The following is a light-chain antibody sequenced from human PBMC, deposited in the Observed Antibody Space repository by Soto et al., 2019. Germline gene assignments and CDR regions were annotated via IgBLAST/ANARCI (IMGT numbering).Light chain of an antibody. J-gene: IGKJ1*01. CDR1: QSISVW. CDR2: MAS. Sequence: DIQMTQSPSTLSASVGDRVTITCRASQSISVWLAWYQQKPGKAPKLLIYMASTLETGLPSRFSGSGSGTAFTLTISSLQPDDFATYYCQHYAGYSTFGQGTKVEIK. V-gene: IGKV1-5*03. CDR3: QHYAGYST.